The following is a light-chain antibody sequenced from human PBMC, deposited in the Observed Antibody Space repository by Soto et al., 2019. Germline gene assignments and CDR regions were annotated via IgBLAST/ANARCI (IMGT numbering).Light chain of an antibody. CDR2: DAS. CDR1: QSVRSSY. V-gene: IGKV3D-20*02. J-gene: IGKJ5*01. CDR3: QQRSNWQVT. Sequence: EIVLTQSPGTLSLSPGERATLSCGASQSVRSSYLAWYQQKPGQAPRLLIYDASNRATGIPARFSGSGSGTDFTLTIGSLEPEDFAVYYCQQRSNWQVTFGQGTRLEI.